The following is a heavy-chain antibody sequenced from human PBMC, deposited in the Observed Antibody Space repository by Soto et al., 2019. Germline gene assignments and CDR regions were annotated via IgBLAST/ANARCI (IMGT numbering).Heavy chain of an antibody. Sequence: GGSLRLSCAASGFTFKTYGMHWVRQAPGKGLEWVAVISYDGSDKFYADSVKGRFTISRDNFKNTLYLQMSSLRAEDTAIYYCAKSPNFYCSSPNCYKFYFDYWGQGTLVTVSS. D-gene: IGHD2-2*02. CDR3: AKSPNFYCSSPNCYKFYFDY. CDR1: GFTFKTYG. J-gene: IGHJ4*02. V-gene: IGHV3-30*18. CDR2: ISYDGSDK.